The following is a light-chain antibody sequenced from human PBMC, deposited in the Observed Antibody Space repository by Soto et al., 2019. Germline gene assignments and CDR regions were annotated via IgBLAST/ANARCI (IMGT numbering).Light chain of an antibody. CDR3: TSYTTRTALV. Sequence: QSALTQPPSVSGSPGKSVTISCIGTSSDIGSYNRVSWYQQSPGTAPKLIVYEVTNRPSGVAGRFSGSKSGNTASLTISGLQAEDEAAYYCTSYTTRTALVFGGGTKVTV. J-gene: IGLJ3*02. CDR1: SSDIGSYNR. CDR2: EVT. V-gene: IGLV2-18*02.